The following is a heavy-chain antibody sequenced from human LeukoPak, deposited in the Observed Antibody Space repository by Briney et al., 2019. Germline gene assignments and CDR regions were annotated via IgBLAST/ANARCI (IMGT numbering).Heavy chain of an antibody. J-gene: IGHJ4*02. V-gene: IGHV1-2*02. D-gene: IGHD3-10*01. Sequence: ASVKVSCKASGYTFTGYYMHWVRQAPGQGLEWMGWINPNSGGTNYAQKFQGRVTMTRDTSISTAYMDLSRLRSDDTAVYYCAREGPPLLGWFGELPFTYFDYWGQGTLVTVSS. CDR2: INPNSGGT. CDR1: GYTFTGYY. CDR3: AREGPPLLGWFGELPFTYFDY.